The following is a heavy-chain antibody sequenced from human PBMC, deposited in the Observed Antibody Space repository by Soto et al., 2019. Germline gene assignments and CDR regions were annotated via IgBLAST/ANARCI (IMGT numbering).Heavy chain of an antibody. V-gene: IGHV3-23*01. CDR1: GFTFSSYA. CDR2: ISGSGGST. J-gene: IGHJ4*02. D-gene: IGHD3-22*01. CDR3: AKDLEPQFHYDSSGYTLLNFDY. Sequence: HPGGSLRLSCAASGFTFSSYAMSWVRQAPGKGLEWVSAISGSGGSTYYADSVKGRFTISRDNSKNTLYLQMNSLRAEDTAVYYCAKDLEPQFHYDSSGYTLLNFDYWGQGTLVTVSS.